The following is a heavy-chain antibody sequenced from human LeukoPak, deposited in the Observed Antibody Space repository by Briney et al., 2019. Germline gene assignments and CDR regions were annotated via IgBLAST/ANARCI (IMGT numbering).Heavy chain of an antibody. J-gene: IGHJ4*02. D-gene: IGHD3-10*01. CDR3: AGYYGSGQWDN. V-gene: IGHV4-59*12. Sequence: SETLSLTCTVSGGSISSYYWSWIRQPPGKGLEWIGYTYNSGSSSYSPSFKSRVTISTDTPRNLFFLRLTSVTAADTAVYYCAGYYGSGQWDNWGQGTLVTVSS. CDR1: GGSISSYY. CDR2: TYNSGSS.